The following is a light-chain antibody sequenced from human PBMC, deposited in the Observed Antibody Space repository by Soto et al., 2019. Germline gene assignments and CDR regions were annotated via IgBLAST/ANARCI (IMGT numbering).Light chain of an antibody. CDR3: QHYGDSSWT. J-gene: IGKJ1*01. V-gene: IGKV3-20*01. CDR1: RSVSDTL. Sequence: EIVLTHSPGTLSLSPCERATLSCSADRSVSDTLLTWFQQKPGQAPRLLIFGTSNRAPGIPDRFSGSGSGTDFTLTISRLEPDDFAVYYCQHYGDSSWTFGQGTK. CDR2: GTS.